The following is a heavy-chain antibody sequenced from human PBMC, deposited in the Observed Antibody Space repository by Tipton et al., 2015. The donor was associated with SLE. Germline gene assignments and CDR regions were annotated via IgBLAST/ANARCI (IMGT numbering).Heavy chain of an antibody. J-gene: IGHJ4*02. D-gene: IGHD3-22*01. CDR1: GFNFDSYV. CDR3: AKRSYYDSSGYYFGY. Sequence: SLRLSCGTSGFNFDSYVIHWVRQAPGKGLEWVSLIQSGGSTYYADSVKGRFTISRDNSKNALYLQVNSLRAEDTAVYYCAKRSYYDSSGYYFGYWGQGTLVTVSS. V-gene: IGHV3-NL1*01. CDR2: IQSGGST.